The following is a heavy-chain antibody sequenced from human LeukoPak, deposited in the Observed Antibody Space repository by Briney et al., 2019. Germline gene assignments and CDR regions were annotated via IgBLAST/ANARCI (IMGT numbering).Heavy chain of an antibody. CDR1: GFSFGDYA. Sequence: GRSLRLSCTASGFSFGDYAMNWFRQAPGKRLEWVGFIRSQSFRGTTEYAASVKGRFAISRDDSKSIAYLQMNSLKTEDTAVYYCTRARITTVVVVVTTDHWGQGVLVTVSS. CDR2: IRSQSFRGTT. CDR3: TRARITTVVVVVTTDH. D-gene: IGHD3-22*01. V-gene: IGHV3-49*03. J-gene: IGHJ4*02.